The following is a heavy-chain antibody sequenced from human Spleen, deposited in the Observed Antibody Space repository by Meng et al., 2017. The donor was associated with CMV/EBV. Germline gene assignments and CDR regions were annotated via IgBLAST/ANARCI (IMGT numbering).Heavy chain of an antibody. D-gene: IGHD6-6*01. CDR2: VSYDGSSK. Sequence: FKFHNYPMPWVSQAPGKGLEWLELVSYDGSSKNYADSVRGRFTVSRDNSKNTLFLKMNSLRAEDTAVYYCARAKVAARSYYFDYWGQGTLVTVPQ. CDR1: FKFHNYP. V-gene: IGHV3-30-3*01. J-gene: IGHJ4*02. CDR3: ARAKVAARSYYFDY.